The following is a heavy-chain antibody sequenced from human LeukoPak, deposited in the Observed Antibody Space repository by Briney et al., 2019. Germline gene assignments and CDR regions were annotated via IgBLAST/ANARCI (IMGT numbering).Heavy chain of an antibody. CDR2: IYRSGST. CDR1: NYSISNSLY. CDR3: ARGTYGYYMDV. V-gene: IGHV4-38-2*02. D-gene: IGHD4-17*01. Sequence: SETLSLTCSGSNYSISNSLYWGWLLQPPGKGLEWIGSIYRSGSTFYNPSLKSRVTISLDTSKNQFSLKLSSVTAADTAVYFCARGTYGYYMDVWGKGTTVTVSS. J-gene: IGHJ6*03.